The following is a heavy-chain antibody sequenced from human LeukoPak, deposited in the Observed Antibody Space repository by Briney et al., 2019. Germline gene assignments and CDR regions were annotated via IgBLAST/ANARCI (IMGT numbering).Heavy chain of an antibody. Sequence: KPSETLSLTCTVSGGSISSYYWSWIRQPPGKGLEWIGEINHSGSTNYNPSLKSRVTISVDTSKNQFSLKLSSVTAADTAVYYCARVRSSSPDYWGQGTLVTVSS. CDR1: GGSISSYY. D-gene: IGHD6-13*01. CDR2: INHSGST. CDR3: ARVRSSSPDY. J-gene: IGHJ4*02. V-gene: IGHV4-34*01.